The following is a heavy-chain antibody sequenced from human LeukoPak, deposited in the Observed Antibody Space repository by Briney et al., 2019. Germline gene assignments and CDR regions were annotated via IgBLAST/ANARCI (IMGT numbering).Heavy chain of an antibody. CDR1: SGSISSYY. V-gene: IGHV4-4*07. CDR3: ARDSGGVTYFSDY. CDR2: IHTSGST. D-gene: IGHD3-16*01. J-gene: IGHJ4*02. Sequence: SETLSLTCTVSSGSISSYYWSWIRQPAGKGLEWIGRIHTSGSTNYNPSLKTRVTMSVDTSKNQFSLKVSSVTAADTAVYYCARDSGGVTYFSDYWGQGTLVTVSS.